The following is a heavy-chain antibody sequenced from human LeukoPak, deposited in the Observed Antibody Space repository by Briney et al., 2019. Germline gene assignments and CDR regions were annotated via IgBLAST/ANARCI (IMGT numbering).Heavy chain of an antibody. J-gene: IGHJ5*02. Sequence: GGSLRLSCAASGFTFSNAWMSWVRQAPGKGLEWVGRIKSKTDGGTTDCAAHVKGRFTISRDDSQNTLYLQMNSLKTEDTAVYSCRTLGYYGSGSYAPWGQGTLVTVSS. D-gene: IGHD3-10*01. CDR1: GFTFSNAW. CDR2: IKSKTDGGTT. CDR3: RTLGYYGSGSYAP. V-gene: IGHV3-15*01.